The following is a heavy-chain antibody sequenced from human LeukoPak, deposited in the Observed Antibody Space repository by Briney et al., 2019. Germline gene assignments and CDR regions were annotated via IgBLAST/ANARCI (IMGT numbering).Heavy chain of an antibody. Sequence: GGSLRLSCAASGFTFSNAWMSWVRQAPGKGLEWVGRIKSKTDGGTTDYAAPVKGRFTISRDDSKNTLYLQMNSPKTEDTAVYYCTTVYYPLSGSAFDIWGQGTMVTVSS. CDR2: IKSKTDGGTT. J-gene: IGHJ3*02. V-gene: IGHV3-15*01. D-gene: IGHD1-26*01. CDR3: TTVYYPLSGSAFDI. CDR1: GFTFSNAW.